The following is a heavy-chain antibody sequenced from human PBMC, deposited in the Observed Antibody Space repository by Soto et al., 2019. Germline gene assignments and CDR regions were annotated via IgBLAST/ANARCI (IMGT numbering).Heavy chain of an antibody. CDR1: SGSVSSSSYY. Sequence: QLQLQESGPGLVKPSETLSLTCNVCSGSVSSSSYYWGWIRQPPGKGLERIGNIHYSGNTYYNPSLKSRATISVDTSTNQFSLSLSSVTAADTAVYYCARLGCGGYYYCVGSWGQGTLVTVSS. V-gene: IGHV4-39*01. CDR3: ARLGCGGYYYCVGS. CDR2: IHYSGNT. J-gene: IGHJ4*02. D-gene: IGHD3-22*01.